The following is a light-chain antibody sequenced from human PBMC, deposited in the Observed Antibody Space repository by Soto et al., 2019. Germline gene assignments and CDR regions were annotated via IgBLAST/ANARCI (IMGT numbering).Light chain of an antibody. CDR2: EGS. V-gene: IGLV2-23*01. CDR3: SSYAGAVA. Sequence: QSALTQPASVFGSPGQSITISCTGTSGDVGTYNLVSWYQHHPGKAPKLMIYEGSNRPSGVSHRFSGSQSGNTASLTISGLQAEDEADYYCSSYAGAVAFGGGTKLTVL. CDR1: SGDVGTYNL. J-gene: IGLJ2*01.